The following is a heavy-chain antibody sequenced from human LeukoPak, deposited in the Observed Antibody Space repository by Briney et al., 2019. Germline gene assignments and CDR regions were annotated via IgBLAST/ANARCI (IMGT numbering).Heavy chain of an antibody. CDR3: AKPSRGDYGAFDI. V-gene: IGHV3-33*08. CDR2: IWYGGSNK. D-gene: IGHD4-17*01. J-gene: IGHJ3*02. CDR1: GFTFSSYG. Sequence: GGSLRLSCAASGFTFSSYGMHWVRQAPGKGLEWVAVIWYGGSNKYYADSVKGRFTISRDNSKNTLYLQMNSLRAEDTAVYYCAKPSRGDYGAFDIWGQGTMVTISS.